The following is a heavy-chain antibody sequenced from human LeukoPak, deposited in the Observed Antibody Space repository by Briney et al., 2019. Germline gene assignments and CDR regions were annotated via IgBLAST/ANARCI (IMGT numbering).Heavy chain of an antibody. Sequence: SETLSLACTVSGGSISSSSYYWGWIRQPPGKGLEWIVSIYYSGSTYYNPSLKSRVTISVDTSKNQFSLKLSSVTAADTAVYYCARHGKGYSYGYWGYYFDYWGQGTLVTVSS. D-gene: IGHD5-18*01. CDR1: GGSISSSSYY. J-gene: IGHJ4*02. V-gene: IGHV4-39*01. CDR3: ARHGKGYSYGYWGYYFDY. CDR2: IYYSGST.